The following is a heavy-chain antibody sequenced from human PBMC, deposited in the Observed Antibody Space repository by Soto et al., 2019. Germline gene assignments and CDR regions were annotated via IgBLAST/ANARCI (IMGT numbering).Heavy chain of an antibody. D-gene: IGHD5-12*01. CDR1: GYSISSGYY. J-gene: IGHJ3*02. CDR3: ARVAYSGYDWAAFDI. CDR2: IYHSGST. V-gene: IGHV4-38-2*01. Sequence: PSETLSLTCAVSGYSISSGYYWGWIRQPPGKGLEWIGSIYHSGSTYYNPSLKSRVTISVDTSKNQFSLKLSSVTAADTAVYYCARVAYSGYDWAAFDIWGQGQWSPSPQ.